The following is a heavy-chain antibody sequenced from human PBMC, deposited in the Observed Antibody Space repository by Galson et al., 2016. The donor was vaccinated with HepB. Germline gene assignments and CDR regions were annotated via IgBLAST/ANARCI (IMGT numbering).Heavy chain of an antibody. V-gene: IGHV2-70*04. Sequence: PALVNPTQTLTLTCTFSGFSLTTSGMRVAWIRQPPGKALDWLGRIDWDDDKSYSTSLKTRLTISKDTSKNQVVLILTNMDPEDTATYYCVRINDGLHFDYCGQGTLVTVSS. J-gene: IGHJ4*02. CDR3: VRINDGLHFDY. D-gene: IGHD5-24*01. CDR1: GFSLTTSGMR. CDR2: IDWDDDK.